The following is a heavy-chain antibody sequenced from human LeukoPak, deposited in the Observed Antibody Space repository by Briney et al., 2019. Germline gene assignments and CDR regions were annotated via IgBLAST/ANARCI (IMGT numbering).Heavy chain of an antibody. D-gene: IGHD2-2*01. Sequence: GESLKISCKGSGYSFTSYWIGWVRQMPGKGLGWVGIIYPGDSDTRYSPAFQGQVTISADKSISTAYLQWSSLKASDTAMYYCARQVVVVPAAPLGVDYYYMDVWGKGTTVTVSS. CDR2: IYPGDSDT. CDR3: ARQVVVVPAAPLGVDYYYMDV. J-gene: IGHJ6*03. V-gene: IGHV5-51*01. CDR1: GYSFTSYW.